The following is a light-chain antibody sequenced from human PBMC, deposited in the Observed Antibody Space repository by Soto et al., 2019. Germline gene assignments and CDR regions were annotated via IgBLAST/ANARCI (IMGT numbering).Light chain of an antibody. V-gene: IGLV2-8*01. CDR1: SSDVGGYNY. CDR2: EVN. Sequence: QSVLTQPPSASGSPGQSVTISCTGTSSDVGGYNYVSWYQQHPGKVPKVLISEVNKRPSGVPGRFPGSKSGNTASLTVSGLQADDEADYYCSSFAGTFFVFGTGTKVTVL. CDR3: SSFAGTFFV. J-gene: IGLJ1*01.